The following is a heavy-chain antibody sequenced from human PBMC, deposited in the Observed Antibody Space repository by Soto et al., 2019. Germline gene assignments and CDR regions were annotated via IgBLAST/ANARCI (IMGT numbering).Heavy chain of an antibody. J-gene: IGHJ6*03. Sequence: GGSLRLSCAASGFTFSSYGMHWVRQAPGKGLEWVAVIWYDGSNKYYADSVKGRFTISRDNSKNTLYLQMNSLRAEDTAVYYCARAFYTGTIFGVDPNYYMDVWGKGTTVTVSS. D-gene: IGHD3-3*01. CDR1: GFTFSSYG. V-gene: IGHV3-33*01. CDR3: ARAFYTGTIFGVDPNYYMDV. CDR2: IWYDGSNK.